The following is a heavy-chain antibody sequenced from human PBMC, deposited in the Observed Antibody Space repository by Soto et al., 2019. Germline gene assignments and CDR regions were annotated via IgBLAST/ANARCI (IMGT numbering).Heavy chain of an antibody. CDR3: ARENVSGTYRFDS. CDR2: IHDTGRT. CDR1: GHSLSTYY. V-gene: IGHV4-4*07. Sequence: QVQLQESGPGLVRPSATLSITCTVSGHSLSTYYWSWIRQPAGVRLEWIGRIHDTGRTNYNPSLKYRVTMSVATSKNQFSLRVNSVTAADTAVYYCARENVSGTYRFDSWGQGTLVTVSS. D-gene: IGHD3-16*02. J-gene: IGHJ4*02.